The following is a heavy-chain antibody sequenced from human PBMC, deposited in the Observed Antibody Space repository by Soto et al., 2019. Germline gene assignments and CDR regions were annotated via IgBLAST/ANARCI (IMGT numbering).Heavy chain of an antibody. Sequence: QVQLVESGGGVVQPGRSLRLSCAAAGFTFRSYGMHWVRQDPGKGLEWVAVISYDGSNKYYADSVKGRFTISRDNSKNTLYLQVNSLRAEDTDVYYCAKDFYRSVVVVPLGYWGQGTLVTVSS. J-gene: IGHJ4*02. CDR1: GFTFRSYG. CDR2: ISYDGSNK. V-gene: IGHV3-30*18. CDR3: AKDFYRSVVVVPLGY. D-gene: IGHD2-2*01.